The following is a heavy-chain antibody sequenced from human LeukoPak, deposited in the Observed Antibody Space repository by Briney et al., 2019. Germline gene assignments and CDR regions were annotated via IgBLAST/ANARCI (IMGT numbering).Heavy chain of an antibody. Sequence: GASVKVSCKASGYTFTSYGISWVRQAPGQGLEWMGWISGNNGNTNYAQHLQGRVTMTTDTSTSTAYMGLRSLRSDDTAVYYCARDVFSTYYYDSSGLGDAFEIWGRGTMVTVSS. D-gene: IGHD3-22*01. J-gene: IGHJ3*02. CDR1: GYTFTSYG. CDR2: ISGNNGNT. V-gene: IGHV1-18*01. CDR3: ARDVFSTYYYDSSGLGDAFEI.